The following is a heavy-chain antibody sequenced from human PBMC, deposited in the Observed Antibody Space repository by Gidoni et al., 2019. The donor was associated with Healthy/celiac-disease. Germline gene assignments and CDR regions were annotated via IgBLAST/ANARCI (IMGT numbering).Heavy chain of an antibody. CDR1: GFTFSSYG. CDR2: IWYDGSNK. V-gene: IGHV3-33*01. Sequence: QVQLVESGGGVVQPGRSLRLSCAASGFTFSSYGMHWVRQAPGKGLEWVAVIWYDGSNKYYADSVKGRFTISRDNSKNTLYLQMNRLRAEDTAVYYCAREGTIVVVPAAISSYYYYGMDVWGQGTTVTVSS. CDR3: AREGTIVVVPAAISSYYYYGMDV. D-gene: IGHD2-2*02. J-gene: IGHJ6*02.